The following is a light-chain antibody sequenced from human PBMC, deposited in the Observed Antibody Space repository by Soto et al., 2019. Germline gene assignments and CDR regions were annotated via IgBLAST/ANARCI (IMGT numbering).Light chain of an antibody. CDR1: QSIXSN. J-gene: IGKJ5*01. CDR2: AAS. CDR3: QQYHNGPIT. Sequence: VLTQWPAALSVSPGERATLSCRASQSIXSNFAWHQRKPGQAPSILXYAASTRATGIPARLSGSGSATEVTRTSSSLQSEDLEAYDCQQYHNGPITFGQGTRLDIK. V-gene: IGKV3-15*01.